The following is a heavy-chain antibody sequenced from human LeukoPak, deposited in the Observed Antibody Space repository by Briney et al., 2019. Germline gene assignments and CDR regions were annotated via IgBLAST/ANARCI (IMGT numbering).Heavy chain of an antibody. V-gene: IGHV1-2*02. CDR3: ARDPGVGGFYTRFDP. J-gene: IGHJ5*02. CDR1: GYTFTGYY. CDR2: INPNSGGT. Sequence: GASVKVSCKASGYTFTGYYMHWVRQAPGQGLEWMGWINPNSGGTNYAQKFQGRVTMTRDTSISTAYMELSRLRSDDTAVYYCARDPGVGGFYTRFDPWGQGTLVTVSS. D-gene: IGHD3-10*01.